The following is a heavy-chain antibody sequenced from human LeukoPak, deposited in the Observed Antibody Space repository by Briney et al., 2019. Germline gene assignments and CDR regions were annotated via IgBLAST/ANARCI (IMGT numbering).Heavy chain of an antibody. D-gene: IGHD6-19*01. CDR1: GDXVSSXSXX. CDR3: ARVLEGSSGQHWYFDL. CDR2: XXXXSKWYX. J-gene: IGHJ2*01. Sequence: SQTLSLTCAISGDXVSSXSXXXXXXXXXXSXXXXWXXXXXXXSKWYXDYAVSVKGRITINPDTSKNQFSLRLSSVTAADTAVYYCARVLEGSSGQHWYFDLWGRGTLVTVSS. V-gene: IGHV6-1*01.